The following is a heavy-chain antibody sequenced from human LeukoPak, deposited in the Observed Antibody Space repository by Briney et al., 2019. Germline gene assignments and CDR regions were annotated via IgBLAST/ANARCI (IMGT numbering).Heavy chain of an antibody. Sequence: GGSLRLSCAASGFTFSSYAMSWVRQAPGKGLEWVSAISGSGGSTYYADSVKGRFTISRDNSKNTLYLQMDSLRAEDTAVYYCAKDIVVVVAATIGMDVWGKGTMVTVSS. J-gene: IGHJ6*04. V-gene: IGHV3-23*01. CDR2: ISGSGGST. D-gene: IGHD2-15*01. CDR1: GFTFSSYA. CDR3: AKDIVVVVAATIGMDV.